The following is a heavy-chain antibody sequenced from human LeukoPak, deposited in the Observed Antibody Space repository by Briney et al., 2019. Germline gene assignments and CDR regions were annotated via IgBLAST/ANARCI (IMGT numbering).Heavy chain of an antibody. CDR2: INHSGST. D-gene: IGHD3-16*01. CDR1: GGSFSGYY. V-gene: IGHV4-34*01. J-gene: IGHJ5*02. CDR3: AGSDGDLHRTGFDP. Sequence: SETLSLTCAVYGGSFSGYYWSWIRQPPGKGLEWIGEINHSGSTNYNPSLKSRVTISVDTSKNQFSLKLSSVTAADTAVYYCAGSDGDLHRTGFDPWGQGTLVTVSS.